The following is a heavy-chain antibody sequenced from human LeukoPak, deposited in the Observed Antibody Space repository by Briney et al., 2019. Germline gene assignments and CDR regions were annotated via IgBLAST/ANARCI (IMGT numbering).Heavy chain of an antibody. D-gene: IGHD3-3*01. J-gene: IGHJ4*02. Sequence: ASVKVSCKASGYTFTSYGISWVRQAPGQGLEWMGWISAYNGNTNYAQKLQGRVTMTTDTSTSAAYMELRSLRSDDTAVYYCARDLKYYDFWSGYYGSRYYFDYWGLGTLVTVSS. CDR2: ISAYNGNT. V-gene: IGHV1-18*01. CDR3: ARDLKYYDFWSGYYGSRYYFDY. CDR1: GYTFTSYG.